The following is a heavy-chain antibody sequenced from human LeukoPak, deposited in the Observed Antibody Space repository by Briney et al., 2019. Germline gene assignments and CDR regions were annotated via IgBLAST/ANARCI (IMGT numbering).Heavy chain of an antibody. Sequence: PGRSLRLSCAASGFTFSSYGMHWVRQAPGKGLEWVAVISYDGSNKYYADSVKGRFTISRDNSKNTLYLQMNSLRAEDTAVYYCAKDLKVVPAAMGLDYWGQGTLVTVSS. J-gene: IGHJ4*02. CDR2: ISYDGSNK. D-gene: IGHD2-2*01. V-gene: IGHV3-30*18. CDR1: GFTFSSYG. CDR3: AKDLKVVPAAMGLDY.